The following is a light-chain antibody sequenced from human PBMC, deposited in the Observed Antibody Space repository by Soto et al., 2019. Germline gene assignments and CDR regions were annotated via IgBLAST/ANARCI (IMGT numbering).Light chain of an antibody. CDR1: QYISNY. CDR3: QSNYILPWT. J-gene: IGKJ1*01. Sequence: DLQVTQSPPSLSASVGDRVTITCRTSQYISNYLNWYQHKAGKAPQLLIYSASTLQIGVPSRFSGSGSGTEFTLTISTLQPDDYASYYCQSNYILPWTFGQGTKVETK. V-gene: IGKV1-39*01. CDR2: SAS.